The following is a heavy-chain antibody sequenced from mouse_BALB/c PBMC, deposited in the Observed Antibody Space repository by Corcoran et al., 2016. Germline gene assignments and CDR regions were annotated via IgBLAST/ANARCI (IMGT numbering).Heavy chain of an antibody. CDR3: AAYYRYDGYFDY. CDR2: IDPANGNT. J-gene: IGHJ2*01. V-gene: IGHV14-3*02. Sequence: EVQLQQSGAELVKPGASVKLSCTASGFNIKDTYMHWVKQRPEQGLELIGRIDPANGNTKYDPKFQGKATITADTSSNTAYLQLSSLTSEDTAVYYCAAYYRYDGYFDYWGQGTTLTVSS. D-gene: IGHD2-14*01. CDR1: GFNIKDTY.